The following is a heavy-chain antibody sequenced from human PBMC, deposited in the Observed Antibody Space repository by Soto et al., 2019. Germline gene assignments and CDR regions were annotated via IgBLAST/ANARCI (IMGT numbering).Heavy chain of an antibody. CDR1: GGSITSANW. V-gene: IGHV4-4*02. J-gene: IGHJ5*02. CDR2: ISHSGIT. Sequence: ASETLSLTCAVSGGSITSANWWTWVRQPPGGGLEWIGEISHSGITNYKASLKSRVTMSVDKTKNDVSLKLTSVTAADTAVYYCARVLRGWFDPWGQGTPATVSS. CDR3: ARVLRGWFDP.